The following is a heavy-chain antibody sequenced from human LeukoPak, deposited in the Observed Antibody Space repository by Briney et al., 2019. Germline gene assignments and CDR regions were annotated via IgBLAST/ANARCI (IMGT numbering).Heavy chain of an antibody. D-gene: IGHD5-24*01. CDR2: INPNSGGT. Sequence: ASVKVSCKASGYTFIAYYMHWVRQAPGQGLEWMGWINPNSGGTNYAQKFQGRVTMTRDTSISTAYMDLSRLRSDDTAVYYCARGSADGYNYVYGYWGQGTLVTVSS. V-gene: IGHV1-2*02. CDR3: ARGSADGYNYVYGY. J-gene: IGHJ4*02. CDR1: GYTFIAYY.